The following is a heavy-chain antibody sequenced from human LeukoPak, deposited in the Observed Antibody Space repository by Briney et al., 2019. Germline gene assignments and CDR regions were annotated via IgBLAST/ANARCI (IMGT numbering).Heavy chain of an antibody. V-gene: IGHV3-7*01. Sequence: GGSLRLSCAASGFTFSSYAMHWVRQAPGKGLEWVANIKQDGSEKYYVDSVKGRFTISRDNAKNSLYLQLNSLRAEDTAVYYCATTTTRYDSSGYNLFDYWGQGTLVTVSS. CDR3: ATTTTRYDSSGYNLFDY. D-gene: IGHD3-22*01. J-gene: IGHJ4*02. CDR1: GFTFSSYA. CDR2: IKQDGSEK.